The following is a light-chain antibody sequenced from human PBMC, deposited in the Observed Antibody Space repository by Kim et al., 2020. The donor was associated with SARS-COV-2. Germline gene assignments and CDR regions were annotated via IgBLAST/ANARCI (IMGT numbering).Light chain of an antibody. CDR1: QYVTRV. Sequence: PTLPAYVGDRVTNTCRATQYVTRVLAWYQQKPGRAPKLLIYDASTLDRGVPSRFRGSGSGTEFTLTINSLQPDDFASYYCQHRQTFGQGTKVDIK. J-gene: IGKJ1*01. V-gene: IGKV1-5*01. CDR3: QHRQT. CDR2: DAS.